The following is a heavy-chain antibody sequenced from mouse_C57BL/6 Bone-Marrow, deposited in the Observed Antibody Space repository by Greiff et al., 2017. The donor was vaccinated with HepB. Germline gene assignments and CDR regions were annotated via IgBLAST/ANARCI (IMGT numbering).Heavy chain of an antibody. D-gene: IGHD4-1*01. CDR3: ARHGSINWGLDY. CDR1: GFTFSDYG. J-gene: IGHJ2*01. Sequence: EVMLVESGGGLVQPGGSLKLSCAASGFTFSDYGMAWVRQAPRKGPEWVAFISNLAYSIYYADTVTGRFTISRENAKNTLYLEMSSLRSEDTAMYYCARHGSINWGLDYWGQGTTLTVSS. CDR2: ISNLAYSI. V-gene: IGHV5-15*04.